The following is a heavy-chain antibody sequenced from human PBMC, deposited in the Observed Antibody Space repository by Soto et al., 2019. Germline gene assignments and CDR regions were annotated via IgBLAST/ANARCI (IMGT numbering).Heavy chain of an antibody. D-gene: IGHD7-27*01. CDR3: ARNRLDIANWGSLYFDY. Sequence: SETLSLTCTVSGGSISSYYWSWIRQPPGKGLEWIGYIYYSGSTNYNPSLKSRVTISVDTSKNQFSLKLSSVTAADTAVYYCARNRLDIANWGSLYFDYWGQGTLVTVSS. J-gene: IGHJ4*02. V-gene: IGHV4-59*01. CDR2: IYYSGST. CDR1: GGSISSYY.